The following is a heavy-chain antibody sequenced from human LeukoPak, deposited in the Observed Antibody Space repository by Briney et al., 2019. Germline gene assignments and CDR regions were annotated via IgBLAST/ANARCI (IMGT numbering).Heavy chain of an antibody. D-gene: IGHD3-9*01. V-gene: IGHV4-39*07. J-gene: IGHJ4*02. Sequence: PSETLSLTCTVSGGSISSYYWSWIRQPPGKGLEWIGSIYYSGSTYYNPSLKSRVTISVDTSKNQFSLKLSSVTAADTAVYYCARDLYYDILTGYPNYFDYWGQGTLVTVSS. CDR2: IYYSGST. CDR1: GGSISSYY. CDR3: ARDLYYDILTGYPNYFDY.